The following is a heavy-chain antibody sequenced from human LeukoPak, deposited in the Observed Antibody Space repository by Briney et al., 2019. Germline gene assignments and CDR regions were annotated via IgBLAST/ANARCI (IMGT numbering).Heavy chain of an antibody. Sequence: GGSLRLSCAASGFTFSNYALNWVRQAPGKGLEWVSAVRSGGGSTYYADSVKGRFTVSRDNSKNTLFLQMDSLTAEDTAVYYCAKNRGGWNYYHGMDVWGQGTTVTVSS. CDR2: VRSGGGST. V-gene: IGHV3-23*01. J-gene: IGHJ6*02. D-gene: IGHD3-10*01. CDR3: AKNRGGWNYYHGMDV. CDR1: GFTFSNYA.